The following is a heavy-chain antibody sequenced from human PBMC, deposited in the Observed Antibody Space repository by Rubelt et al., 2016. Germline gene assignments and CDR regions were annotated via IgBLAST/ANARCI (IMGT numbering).Heavy chain of an antibody. V-gene: IGHV3-30*02. J-gene: IGHJ4*02. D-gene: IGHD3-22*01. CDR3: ARAGDSSGYYQRGVAY. CDR2: IRYDGSNK. Sequence: GEAWVAFIRYDGSNKYYADSVKGRLTISRDNSKNTLYLQMNSLRAEDTAVYYCARAGDSSGYYQRGVAYWGQGTLVTVSS.